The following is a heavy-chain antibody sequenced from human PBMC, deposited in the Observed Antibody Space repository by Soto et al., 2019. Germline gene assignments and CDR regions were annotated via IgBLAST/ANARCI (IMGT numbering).Heavy chain of an antibody. D-gene: IGHD3-22*01. CDR3: ARELGHYDISGYLGAYYHGGMDV. V-gene: IGHV3-48*03. CDR1: EFTFSSYE. CDR2: ISSSGSTI. Sequence: GGSLRLSCVASEFTFSSYEGNWVRQAPGKGLEWVSYISSSGSTIHYADSVKGRFTISRDNAKNSLYLQMNSLRAEDTAVYYCARELGHYDISGYLGAYYHGGMDVWGQGTKVTVSS. J-gene: IGHJ6*02.